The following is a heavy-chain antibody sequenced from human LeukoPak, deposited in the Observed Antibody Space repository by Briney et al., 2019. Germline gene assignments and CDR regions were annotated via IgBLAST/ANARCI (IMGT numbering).Heavy chain of an antibody. CDR1: GFTFTTSA. CDR2: ISCGDTST. CDR3: AKNLNGGNTHSDY. V-gene: IGHV3-23*01. Sequence: PGGSLRLSCVASGFTFTTSAVSWVRHAPGRGLEWVSTISCGDTSTFYADTVKGRFAICRDNSKNTHYLQMNNLRAEDTAVYYCAKNLNGGNTHSDYWGQGTLVTVSS. D-gene: IGHD4-23*01. J-gene: IGHJ4*02.